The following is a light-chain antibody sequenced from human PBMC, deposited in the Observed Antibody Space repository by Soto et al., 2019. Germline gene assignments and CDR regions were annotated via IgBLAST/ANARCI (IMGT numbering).Light chain of an antibody. V-gene: IGKV3-20*01. CDR3: QQYVTSPET. Sequence: EIVLTQSPGTLSLSAGERATLSCRASQSVTSPFLAWYQHKPGQAPRLLIYGASSRAAGIPDRFSGSGSGTDFTLTISRLDPADFAVYYCQQYVTSPETFGQGTKVEIK. J-gene: IGKJ1*01. CDR1: QSVTSPF. CDR2: GAS.